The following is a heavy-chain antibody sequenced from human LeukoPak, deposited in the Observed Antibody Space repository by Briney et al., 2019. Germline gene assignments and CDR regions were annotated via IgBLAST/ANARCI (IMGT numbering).Heavy chain of an antibody. CDR1: GGSISSRNW. CDR3: ARVVAAAGNNWFDP. D-gene: IGHD6-13*01. V-gene: IGHV4-4*02. J-gene: IGHJ5*02. CDR2: IYHSGST. Sequence: SETLSLTCAVSGGSISSRNWWSWVRQPPGKGLEWIGEIYHSGSTNYNPSLKTRVTISVDKSKNQFSLKLNSVTAADTAVYYCARVVAAAGNNWFDPWGQGTLVTVSS.